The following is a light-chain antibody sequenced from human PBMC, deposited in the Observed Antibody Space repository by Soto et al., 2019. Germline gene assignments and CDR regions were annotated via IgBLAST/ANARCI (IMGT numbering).Light chain of an antibody. V-gene: IGLV2-14*01. CDR3: SSYTTSNTWV. CDR2: EVS. Sequence: QSVLTQPASVSGSPGQSITISCPGTSSDVGAYDYVSWYQQHPGKAPKFMLYEVSNRPSGLSNRFSGSKSGNTASLTISGLQAEDEADYYCSSYTTSNTWVFGGGTQLTVL. CDR1: SSDVGAYDY. J-gene: IGLJ3*02.